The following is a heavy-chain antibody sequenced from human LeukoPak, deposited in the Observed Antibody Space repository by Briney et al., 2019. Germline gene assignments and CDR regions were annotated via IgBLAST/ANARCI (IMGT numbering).Heavy chain of an antibody. J-gene: IGHJ4*02. V-gene: IGHV3-7*01. CDR1: GFIFSSRW. Sequence: AVGSLRLSSAAPGFIFSSRWMSWVRQAPGKRLEWVASINQGGNDKRHADSVKGRFTISRDNAKNSLSLQLNSPTAEDTAMYYCATLKDAVTTFDNWGQGTLVTVSS. D-gene: IGHD4-17*01. CDR2: INQGGNDK. CDR3: ATLKDAVTTFDN.